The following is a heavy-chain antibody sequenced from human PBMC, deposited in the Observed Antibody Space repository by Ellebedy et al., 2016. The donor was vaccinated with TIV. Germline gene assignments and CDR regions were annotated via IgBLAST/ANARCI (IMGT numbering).Heavy chain of an antibody. CDR3: ARVRQWPLYYYGMDV. J-gene: IGHJ6*02. CDR2: INSDGSST. CDR1: GFTFSSYW. D-gene: IGHD6-19*01. Sequence: GESLKISCAASGFTFSSYWMHWVRQAPGKGLVWVSRINSDGSSTSYADSVKGRFTISRDNAKNTLYLQMNSLRAEDTAVYYCARVRQWPLYYYGMDVWGQGTTVTVSS. V-gene: IGHV3-74*01.